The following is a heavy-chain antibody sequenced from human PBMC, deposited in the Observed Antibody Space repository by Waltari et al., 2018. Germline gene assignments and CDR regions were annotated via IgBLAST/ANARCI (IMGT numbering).Heavy chain of an antibody. CDR3: ATSNSGGRRGFDY. J-gene: IGHJ4*02. CDR1: GYALSELS. CDR2: VNPDDGEI. Sequence: QVQLEQSGAEVKKPGASMKVSCKVSGYALSELSMHWVGKAPGEGLEWMGGVNPDDGEITNAQKFRGRVTMTEDTSTETVYMDLSSLGSEDTAVYYCATSNSGGRRGFDYWGQGTLVTVSS. D-gene: IGHD2-15*01. V-gene: IGHV1-24*01.